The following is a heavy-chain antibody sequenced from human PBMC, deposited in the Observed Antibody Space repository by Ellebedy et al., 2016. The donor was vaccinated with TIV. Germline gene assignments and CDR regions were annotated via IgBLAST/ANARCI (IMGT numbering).Heavy chain of an antibody. CDR1: GYPFISYD. CDR2: ISAYNGDA. J-gene: IGHJ5*02. V-gene: IGHV1-18*01. D-gene: IGHD3-9*01. CDR3: ARDRDVLTGFANWFDP. Sequence: AASVKVSCKASGYPFISYDISWVRQAPGQGLEWMGWISAYNGDANYAQNVRGRLTMTTDTSTNTAYMDLRSLRSDDTAVYYCARDRDVLTGFANWFDPWGQGTLVTVSS.